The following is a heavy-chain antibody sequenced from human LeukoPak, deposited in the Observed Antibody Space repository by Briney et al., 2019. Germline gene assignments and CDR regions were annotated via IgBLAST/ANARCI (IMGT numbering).Heavy chain of an antibody. CDR2: VGVGNGRT. CDR1: QYSFNDYA. V-gene: IGHV1-3*01. D-gene: IGHD3-10*01. J-gene: IGHJ4*02. CDR3: AGGRCTDEARGSYYFDY. Sequence: ASVKVSCKASQYSFNDYAIHLVRLAPGQRLEGMGVVGVGNGRTKYSRNLQGRLTIIRDTSATTAYMELTGLTSEDTATYYCAGGRCTDEARGSYYFDYWGQGTLVSVST.